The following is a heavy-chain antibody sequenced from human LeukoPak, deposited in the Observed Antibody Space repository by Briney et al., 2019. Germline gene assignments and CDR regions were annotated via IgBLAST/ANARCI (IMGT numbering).Heavy chain of an antibody. D-gene: IGHD3-22*01. V-gene: IGHV4-34*01. CDR2: INHSGST. Sequence: KPSETLSLTCAVYGGSFSGYYWSWIRQPPGKGLEWIGEINHSGSTNYNPSLKSRVTISVDTSKNQFSLKLSSVTAADTAVYYCARDKGGSGYYYYYYYGMDVWGQGTTVTVSS. CDR3: ARDKGGSGYYYYYYYGMDV. CDR1: GGSFSGYY. J-gene: IGHJ6*02.